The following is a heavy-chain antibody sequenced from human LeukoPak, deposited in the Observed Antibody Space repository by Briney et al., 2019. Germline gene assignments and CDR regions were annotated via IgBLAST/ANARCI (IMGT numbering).Heavy chain of an antibody. J-gene: IGHJ5*02. Sequence: SETLSLTCTVSGGSISSSSYYWGWIRQPPGKGLEWIGIIYYSGSTYYNPSLKSRLTISVDTSKNQFSLKLSSVTATDTAVYYRARRGYCSSTSCYEYWFDTWGQGTLVTVSS. D-gene: IGHD2-2*01. CDR1: GGSISSSSYY. CDR2: IYYSGST. V-gene: IGHV4-39*01. CDR3: ARRGYCSSTSCYEYWFDT.